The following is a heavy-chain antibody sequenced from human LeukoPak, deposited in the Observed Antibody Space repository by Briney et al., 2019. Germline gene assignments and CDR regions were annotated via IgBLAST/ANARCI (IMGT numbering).Heavy chain of an antibody. J-gene: IGHJ5*02. CDR1: GGSISSYY. CDR2: IYYSGST. V-gene: IGHV4-59*01. Sequence: SETLSLTCTVSGGSISSYYWSWIRQPPGKGLEWIGYIYYSGSTNYNPSLKSRATISVDTSKNQFSLKLSSVTAADTAVYYCARGPYDFWSGFYWFDPWDQGTLVTVSS. D-gene: IGHD3-3*01. CDR3: ARGPYDFWSGFYWFDP.